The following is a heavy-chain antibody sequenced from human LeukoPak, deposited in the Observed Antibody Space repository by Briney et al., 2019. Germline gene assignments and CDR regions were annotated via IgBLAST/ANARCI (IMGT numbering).Heavy chain of an antibody. CDR2: IKLDGSEK. CDR3: ARDQYDTWSRRGNFDS. V-gene: IGHV3-7*03. Sequence: GGSLRLSCVASGFTFGKYWMSWVRQAPGKGLEWVANIKLDGSEKNYVDSVKGRFTISRDNTKNSLYLQMNSLRVEDTAVYYCARDQYDTWSRRGNFDSWGQGTLVIVSS. D-gene: IGHD3-3*01. CDR1: GFTFGKYW. J-gene: IGHJ4*02.